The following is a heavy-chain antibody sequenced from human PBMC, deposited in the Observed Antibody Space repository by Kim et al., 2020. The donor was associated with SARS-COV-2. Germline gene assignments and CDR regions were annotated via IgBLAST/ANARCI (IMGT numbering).Heavy chain of an antibody. CDR3: AKSATSYSSSFDY. D-gene: IGHD6-6*01. V-gene: IGHV3-23*01. Sequence: YYADSVKGRFTISRDNSKNTLYLQMNFLRVEDTAVYYCAKSATSYSSSFDYWGQGTLVTVSS. J-gene: IGHJ4*02.